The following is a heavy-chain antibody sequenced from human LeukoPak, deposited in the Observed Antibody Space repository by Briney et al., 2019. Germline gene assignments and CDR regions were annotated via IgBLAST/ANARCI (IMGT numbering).Heavy chain of an antibody. CDR2: INPNSGGT. J-gene: IGHJ4*02. Sequence: ASVKVSCKASGYTFTGYYMHWVRQAPGQGLEWVGWINPNSGGTNYAQKFQGRVTMTRDTSISTAYMELSRLRSDDTAVYYCARAIRRAAQDRPGDYWGQGTLVTVSS. D-gene: IGHD1-14*01. V-gene: IGHV1-2*02. CDR1: GYTFTGYY. CDR3: ARAIRRAAQDRPGDY.